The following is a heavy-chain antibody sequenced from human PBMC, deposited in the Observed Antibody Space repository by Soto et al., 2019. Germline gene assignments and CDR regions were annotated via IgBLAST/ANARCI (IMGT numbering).Heavy chain of an antibody. Sequence: QVQLVQSGAEVKKPGASVKVSCKASGYTFTSYGISWVRQAPGQGLEWMGWISAYNGNTNYAQKLQGRVTMTTDTSTSTSYMEPRSLTSDDTAVYYCARALYGDYDSWFDPWGQGTLVTVSS. J-gene: IGHJ5*02. CDR3: ARALYGDYDSWFDP. D-gene: IGHD4-17*01. CDR1: GYTFTSYG. CDR2: ISAYNGNT. V-gene: IGHV1-18*01.